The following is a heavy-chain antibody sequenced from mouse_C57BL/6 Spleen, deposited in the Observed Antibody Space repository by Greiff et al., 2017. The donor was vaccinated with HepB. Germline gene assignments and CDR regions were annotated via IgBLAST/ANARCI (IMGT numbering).Heavy chain of an antibody. D-gene: IGHD1-1*01. CDR2: ISDGGSYT. V-gene: IGHV5-4*01. J-gene: IGHJ1*03. CDR1: GFTFSSYA. Sequence: DVKLVESGGGLVKPGGSLKLSCAASGFTFSSYAMSWVRQTPEKRLEWVATISDGGSYTYYPDNVKGRVTISRDNAKNNLYLQMSHLKAEDTAMYYCAREDGSSSYWYFDVWGTGTTVTVSS. CDR3: AREDGSSSYWYFDV.